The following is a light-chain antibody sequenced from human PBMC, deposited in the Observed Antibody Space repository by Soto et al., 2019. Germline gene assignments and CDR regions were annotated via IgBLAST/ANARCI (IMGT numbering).Light chain of an antibody. J-gene: IGKJ2*01. Sequence: EIVMTQSPATLSVSPGERATLSCRASQSVSSNLAWYQQKPGQAPRLLIYGASTRATGIPARFSGSGSGTYLTLTISSLQSEDFAVYYCQQYNNWPMYTFGQGTKLEIK. CDR3: QQYNNWPMYT. CDR1: QSVSSN. V-gene: IGKV3-15*01. CDR2: GAS.